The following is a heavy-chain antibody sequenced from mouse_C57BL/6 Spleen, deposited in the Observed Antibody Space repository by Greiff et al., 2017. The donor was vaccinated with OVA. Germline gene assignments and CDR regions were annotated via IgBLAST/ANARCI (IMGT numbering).Heavy chain of an antibody. Sequence: DVQLVESEGGLVQPGSSMKLSCTASGFTFSDYYMAWVRQVPEKGLEWVAYINYDGSSTYYLDSLKSRFIISRDNAKNILYLQMSSLKSEDTATYYCARDYYGSIHWYFDVWGTGTTVTVSS. CDR2: INYDGSST. V-gene: IGHV5-16*01. J-gene: IGHJ1*03. CDR3: ARDYYGSIHWYFDV. D-gene: IGHD1-1*01. CDR1: GFTFSDYY.